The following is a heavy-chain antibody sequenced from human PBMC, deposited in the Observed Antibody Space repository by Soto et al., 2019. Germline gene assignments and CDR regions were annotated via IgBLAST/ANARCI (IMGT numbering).Heavy chain of an antibody. D-gene: IGHD6-13*01. Sequence: QVQLVQSGAEVKKPGSSGKVSCKASGGTFSSYTISWVRQAPGQGLEWMGRIIPILGIANYAWKFQGRVTITADKSTSTAYMGLSSLGSEDTAVYYFARYGAAAATGWFDPWGQGTLVTVSS. CDR1: GGTFSSYT. V-gene: IGHV1-69*02. CDR3: ARYGAAAATGWFDP. J-gene: IGHJ5*02. CDR2: IIPILGIA.